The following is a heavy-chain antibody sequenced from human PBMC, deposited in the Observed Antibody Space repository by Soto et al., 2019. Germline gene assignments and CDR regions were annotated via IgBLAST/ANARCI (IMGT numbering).Heavy chain of an antibody. Sequence: ASVKVSCKASGYTFTGYYMHWVRQAPGQGLEWMGWINPNSGGTNYAQKFQGWVTMTRDTSISTAYMELSRLRSDDTAMYYCARGSRQWLTSYYFDYWGQGTLVTVSS. CDR2: INPNSGGT. J-gene: IGHJ4*02. V-gene: IGHV1-2*04. CDR1: GYTFTGYY. D-gene: IGHD6-19*01. CDR3: ARGSRQWLTSYYFDY.